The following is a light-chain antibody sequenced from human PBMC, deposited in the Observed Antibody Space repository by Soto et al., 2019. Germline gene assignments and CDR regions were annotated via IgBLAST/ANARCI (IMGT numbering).Light chain of an antibody. CDR1: SSDVGGYNY. V-gene: IGLV2-14*03. CDR3: SSYRGSNTVV. CDR2: NAF. J-gene: IGLJ2*01. Sequence: QSALTQPASVSRSPEQSITISCTGTSSDVGGYNYVSWYQHHPGRAPKLMIYNAFDRPSGVSNRFSGSKSGNTASLTISGLQAEDEADYYCSSYRGSNTVVFGGGTKLTVL.